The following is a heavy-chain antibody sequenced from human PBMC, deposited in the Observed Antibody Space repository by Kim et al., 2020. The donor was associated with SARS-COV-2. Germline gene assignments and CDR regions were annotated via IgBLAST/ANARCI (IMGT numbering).Heavy chain of an antibody. J-gene: IGHJ3*02. Sequence: APVNGRFTISRDDSKNTLYLQMNSLKPEDTAVYYCTAGGSSGWYDDAFDIWGQGTMVTVSS. D-gene: IGHD6-19*01. V-gene: IGHV3-15*01. CDR3: TAGGSSGWYDDAFDI.